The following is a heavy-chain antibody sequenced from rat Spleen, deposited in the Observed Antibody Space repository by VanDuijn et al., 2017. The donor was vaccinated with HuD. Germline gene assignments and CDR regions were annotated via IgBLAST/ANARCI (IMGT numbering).Heavy chain of an antibody. V-gene: IGHV2-1*01. CDR1: GFSLTSYD. CDR2: IWGDGST. Sequence: QVQLKESGPGLVQPSQTLSLTCPVSGFSLTSYDVHWVRQPPGKGLEWMGGIWGDGSTDYNSALKSRLSISRDTSKSQVFLKMNSLQTEDTAIYFCTRLDSTMGITRGDYWGQGVMVTVSS. D-gene: IGHD1-9*01. J-gene: IGHJ2*01. CDR3: TRLDSTMGITRGDY.